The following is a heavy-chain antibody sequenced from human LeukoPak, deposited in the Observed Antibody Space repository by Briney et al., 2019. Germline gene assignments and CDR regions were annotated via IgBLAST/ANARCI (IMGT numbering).Heavy chain of an antibody. CDR2: ISYDGTNK. CDR3: ARDISTGGYPFDY. Sequence: PGGSLRLSCAASGFTFSNYGMHWVRQAPGKGLEWVAVISYDGTNKYFADSVKGRFTISRDSSKNTLYLQMNSLRAEDTAVYYCARDISTGGYPFDYWGQGTLVTVSS. J-gene: IGHJ4*02. V-gene: IGHV3-30*03. D-gene: IGHD1-14*01. CDR1: GFTFSNYG.